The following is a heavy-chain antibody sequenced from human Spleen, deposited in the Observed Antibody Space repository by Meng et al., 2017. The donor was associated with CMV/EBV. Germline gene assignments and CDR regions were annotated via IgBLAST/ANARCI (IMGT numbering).Heavy chain of an antibody. CDR2: ISSNGGST. Sequence: GESLKISFAASGFTFSSYAMHWVRQAPGKGLEYVSAISSNGGSTYYADSVKGRFTISRDNSKNTLYLQMGSLRAEDMAVYYCARPAGSPGEDWFDPWGQGTLVTVSS. CDR1: GFTFSSYA. J-gene: IGHJ5*02. D-gene: IGHD2-2*01. CDR3: ARPAGSPGEDWFDP. V-gene: IGHV3-64*02.